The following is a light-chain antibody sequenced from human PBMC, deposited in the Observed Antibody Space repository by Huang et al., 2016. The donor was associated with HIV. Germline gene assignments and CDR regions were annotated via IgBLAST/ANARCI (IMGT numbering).Light chain of an antibody. CDR2: KAS. V-gene: IGKV1-5*03. CDR1: QTISSW. J-gene: IGKJ1*01. Sequence: IQTTQSPSPLSASVGDRVTITCRASQTISSWLAWYRQKPGKAPKLLIYKASDLESGVPARFSGSGSGTEITRTITSLQPDDFGTYYCQQYNTYPWTFGQGTKVEIK. CDR3: QQYNTYPWT.